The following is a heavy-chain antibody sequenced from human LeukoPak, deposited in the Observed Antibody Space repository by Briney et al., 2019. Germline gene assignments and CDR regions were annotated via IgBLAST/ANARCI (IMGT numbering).Heavy chain of an antibody. D-gene: IGHD3-3*01. Sequence: ASVKVSCKASGYTFTSYYMHWVRQAPGQGLEWMGIINPSGGSTSYAQKFQGRVTITADESTSTAYMELSSLRSEDTAVYYCARTLYYDFWSGYQRISLYFDYWGQGTLVTVSS. CDR2: INPSGGST. CDR3: ARTLYYDFWSGYQRISLYFDY. CDR1: GYTFTSYY. V-gene: IGHV1-46*01. J-gene: IGHJ4*02.